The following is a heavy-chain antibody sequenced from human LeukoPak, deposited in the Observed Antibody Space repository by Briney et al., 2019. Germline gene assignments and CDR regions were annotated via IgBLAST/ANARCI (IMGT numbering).Heavy chain of an antibody. CDR2: IYYSGST. D-gene: IGHD3-22*01. V-gene: IGHV4-30-4*07. J-gene: IGHJ6*04. CDR1: GGSISSGGYS. CDR3: VRASYSRVDV. Sequence: SETLFLTCAVSGGSISSGGYSWSWIRQPPGKGLEWIGYIYYSGSTYYNPSLKSRLTISVDTSKNQFSLKLSSVTAADTAVYYCVRASYSRVDVWGKGTTVTVSS.